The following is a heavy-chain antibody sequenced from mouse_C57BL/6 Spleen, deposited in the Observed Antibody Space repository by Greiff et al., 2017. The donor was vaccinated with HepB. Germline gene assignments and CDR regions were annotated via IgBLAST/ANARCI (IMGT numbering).Heavy chain of an antibody. CDR3: AREVYYGSSSGYFDV. Sequence: QVQLKQPGAELVKPGASVKLSCKASGYTFTSYWMHWVKQRPGRGLEWIGRIDPNSGGTKYNEKFKSKATLTVDKPSSTAYMQLSSLTSEDSAVYYCAREVYYGSSSGYFDVWGTGTTVTVSS. CDR2: IDPNSGGT. J-gene: IGHJ1*03. CDR1: GYTFTSYW. D-gene: IGHD1-1*01. V-gene: IGHV1-72*01.